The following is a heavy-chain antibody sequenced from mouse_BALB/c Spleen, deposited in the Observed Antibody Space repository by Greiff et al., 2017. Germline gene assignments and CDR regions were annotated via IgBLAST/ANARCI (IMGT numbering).Heavy chain of an antibody. V-gene: IGHV14-3*02. CDR1: GFNIKDTY. Sequence: VQLKESGAELVKPGASVKLSCTASGFNIKDTYMHWVKQRPEQGLEWIGRIDPANGNTKYDPKFQGKATITADTSSNTAYLQLSSLTSEDTAVYYCAPRALDYWGQGTTLTVSS. CDR3: APRALDY. J-gene: IGHJ2*01. CDR2: IDPANGNT. D-gene: IGHD3-1*01.